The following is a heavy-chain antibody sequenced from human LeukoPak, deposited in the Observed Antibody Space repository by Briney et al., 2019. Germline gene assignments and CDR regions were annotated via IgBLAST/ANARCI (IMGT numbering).Heavy chain of an antibody. CDR1: GFTFSSYG. CDR2: ISSSSSYI. D-gene: IGHD5-12*01. CDR3: ARDYEIY. V-gene: IGHV3-21*01. Sequence: GRSLRLSCAASGFTFSSYGMNWVRQAPGKGLEWVSSISSSSSYIYYGDSVKGRFTISRDNAKDSLYLQMNSLRAEDTAVYYCARDYEIYWGQGTLVTVSS. J-gene: IGHJ4*02.